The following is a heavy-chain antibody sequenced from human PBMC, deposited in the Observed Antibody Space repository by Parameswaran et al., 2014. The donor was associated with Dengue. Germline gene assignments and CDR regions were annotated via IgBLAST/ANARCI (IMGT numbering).Heavy chain of an antibody. Sequence: VRQAPGKGLEWVGRIKSKTDGGTTDYAAPVKGRFTISRDDSKNTLYLQMNSLKTEDTAVYYCTTSVYCSGGSCSFDYWGQGTLVTVSS. CDR2: IKSKTDGGTT. D-gene: IGHD2-15*01. J-gene: IGHJ4*02. V-gene: IGHV3-15*01. CDR3: TTSVYCSGGSCSFDY.